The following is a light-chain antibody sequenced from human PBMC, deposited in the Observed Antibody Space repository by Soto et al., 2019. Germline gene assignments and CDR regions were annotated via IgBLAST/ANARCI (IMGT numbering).Light chain of an antibody. CDR2: GAS. CDR1: QSVSSNY. Sequence: EILLTQSPGTLSLSPGDRATLSCRASQSVSSNYLAWYQQKPGRAPRLLIYGASTRATGIPDRFSGSGSGTDFNLTISRLEPEDFAMYYCKQYDSCTFGQGTKLEIK. V-gene: IGKV3-20*01. CDR3: KQYDSCT. J-gene: IGKJ2*02.